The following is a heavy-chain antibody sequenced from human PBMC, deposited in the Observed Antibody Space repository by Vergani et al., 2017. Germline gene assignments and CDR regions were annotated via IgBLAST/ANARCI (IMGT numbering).Heavy chain of an antibody. D-gene: IGHD4-23*01. CDR1: GYSISSGRYY. CDR2: IFTTGST. V-gene: IGHV4-61*02. CDR3: ATYTVVTPGWYFDY. J-gene: IGHJ4*02. Sequence: QVQLQESGPGLVKPSQTLSLTCTVSGYSISSGRYYWSWIRQPAGKGLEWFGRIFTTGSTNYNPSLKSRVTISVDTSKNQFPLKLSSVTAADTAVYYCATYTVVTPGWYFDYWGQGTLVTVSS.